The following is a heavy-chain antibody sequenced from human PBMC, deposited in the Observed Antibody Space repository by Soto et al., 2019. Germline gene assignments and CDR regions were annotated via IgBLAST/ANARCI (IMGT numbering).Heavy chain of an antibody. CDR2: IYFIGSS. D-gene: IGHD5-18*01. CDR3: ARGRRWIQLGGNWFDP. J-gene: IGHJ5*02. CDR1: GGSISTVSSY. V-gene: IGHV4-39*01. Sequence: TSETLSLTCTVSGGSISTVSSYWGWIRQPPGKGLQWIGSIYFIGSSYSNPSLKSRVTMSADTSNNQFSLKMSSVTAADTAVYYCARGRRWIQLGGNWFDPWGQGTLVTVSS.